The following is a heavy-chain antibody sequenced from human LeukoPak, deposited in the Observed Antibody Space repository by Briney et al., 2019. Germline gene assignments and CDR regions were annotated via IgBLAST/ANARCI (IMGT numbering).Heavy chain of an antibody. V-gene: IGHV3-30*18. CDR3: AKLAVRTVAGTGDAFDI. J-gene: IGHJ3*02. CDR1: GFTFSDYN. Sequence: GGSLRLSCAASGFTFSDYNMRWIRQAPGKGLEWVAVISYDGSNKYYADSVKGRFTISRDNSKNTLYLQMNSLRAEDTAVYYCAKLAVRTVAGTGDAFDIWGQGTMVTVSS. D-gene: IGHD6-19*01. CDR2: ISYDGSNK.